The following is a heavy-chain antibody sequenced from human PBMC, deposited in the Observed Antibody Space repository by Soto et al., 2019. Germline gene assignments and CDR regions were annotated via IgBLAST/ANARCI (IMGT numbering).Heavy chain of an antibody. CDR2: ITAYNGHT. CDR1: GYTFTDYG. V-gene: IGHV1-18*01. D-gene: IGHD2-2*01. CDR3: AREWCSDTSCYVVDY. J-gene: IGHJ4*02. Sequence: ASVKVSCKASGYTFTDYGISWVRQAPGQGLEWMGWITAYNGHTRYAQKFQGRVTMTTDTSTSTVYMDLRSLTSDDTATYYCAREWCSDTSCYVVDYWGEGPLVTV.